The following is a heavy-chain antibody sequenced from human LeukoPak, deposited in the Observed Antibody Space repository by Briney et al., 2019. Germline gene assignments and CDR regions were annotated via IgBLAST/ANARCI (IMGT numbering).Heavy chain of an antibody. D-gene: IGHD4-11*01. J-gene: IGHJ4*02. CDR2: VRYDGSNK. CDR1: AFTFNNHA. CDR3: ARAGFYSPFDY. Sequence: GGSLRLSCAASAFTFNNHAMNWVRQAPGKGLEWVAFVRYDGSNKYYADSVKGRFTISRDNSKNTLYLQMNSLRAEDTAVYYCARAGFYSPFDYWGQGTLVTVSS. V-gene: IGHV3-30*02.